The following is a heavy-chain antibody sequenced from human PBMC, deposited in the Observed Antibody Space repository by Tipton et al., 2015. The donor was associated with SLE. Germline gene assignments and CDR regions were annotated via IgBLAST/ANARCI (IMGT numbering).Heavy chain of an antibody. CDR3: ARVTTYGDYDSEYFQH. CDR1: GFTFSNYN. CDR2: ISSSGNFI. Sequence: SLRLSCAASGFTFSNYNMDWVRQAPGKGLEWVSSISSSGNFIYYAGSVEGRFTISRDNAKNSLYLQMTSLRAEDTAVYYCARVTTYGDYDSEYFQHWGQGTLVTVSS. D-gene: IGHD4-17*01. V-gene: IGHV3-21*03. J-gene: IGHJ1*01.